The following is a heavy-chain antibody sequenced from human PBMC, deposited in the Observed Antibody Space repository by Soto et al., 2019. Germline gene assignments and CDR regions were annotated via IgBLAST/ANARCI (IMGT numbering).Heavy chain of an antibody. CDR3: ARDSSVRGVIAYYYYYYMDV. Sequence: LRLSCAASGFTFSSYDMHWVRQATGKGLEWVSAIGTAGDTYYPGSVKGRFTISRENAKNSLYLQMNSLRAEDTAVYYCARDSSVRGVIAYYYYYYMDVWGKGTTVTVSS. J-gene: IGHJ6*03. CDR2: IGTAGDT. D-gene: IGHD3-10*01. CDR1: GFTFSSYD. V-gene: IGHV3-13*01.